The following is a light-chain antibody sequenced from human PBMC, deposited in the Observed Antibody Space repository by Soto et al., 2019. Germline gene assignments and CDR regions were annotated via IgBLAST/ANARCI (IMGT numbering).Light chain of an antibody. CDR1: QRISSW. J-gene: IGKJ4*01. Sequence: DIQMTQSPSTLSASVGDTVSITCRASQRISSWLAWYQQKPGEAPKLLIYVASTLESGVPSRFSGSGSGTEFTLTICSLQPGDFATYYCQQYKRFPLTFGGGTKVDIK. CDR3: QQYKRFPLT. V-gene: IGKV1-5*01. CDR2: VAS.